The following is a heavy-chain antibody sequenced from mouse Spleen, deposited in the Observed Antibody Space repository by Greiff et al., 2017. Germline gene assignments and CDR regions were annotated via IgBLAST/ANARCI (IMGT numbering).Heavy chain of an antibody. Sequence: VQLQQPGAELVRPGSSVKLSCKASGYTFTSYWMHWVKQRPIQGLEWIGNIDPSDSETHYNQKFKDKATLTVDKSSSTAYMQLSSLTSEDSAVYYCARRGDYYGYDGEVMDYWGQGTSVTVSS. CDR3: ARRGDYYGYDGEVMDY. CDR2: IDPSDSET. CDR1: GYTFTSYW. D-gene: IGHD2-2*01. J-gene: IGHJ4*01. V-gene: IGHV1-52*01.